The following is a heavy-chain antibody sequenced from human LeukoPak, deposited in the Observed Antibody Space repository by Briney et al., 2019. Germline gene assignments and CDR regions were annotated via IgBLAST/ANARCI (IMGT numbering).Heavy chain of an antibody. D-gene: IGHD6-13*01. CDR3: ARGAAAPRY. CDR1: GGSFSGCY. CDR2: INHSGST. Sequence: SETLSLTCAVYGGSFSGCYWSWIRQPPGKGLEWIGEINHSGSTNYNPSLKSRVTISVDTSKNQFSLKLSSVTAADTAVYYCARGAAAPRYWGQGTLVTVSS. V-gene: IGHV4-34*01. J-gene: IGHJ4*02.